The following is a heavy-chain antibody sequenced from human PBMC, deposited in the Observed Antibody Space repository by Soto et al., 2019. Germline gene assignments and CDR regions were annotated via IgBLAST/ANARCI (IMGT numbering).Heavy chain of an antibody. V-gene: IGHV3-23*01. Sequence: GGSLRLSCAASGFTFSSYAMSWVRQAPGKGLEWVSAISGSGGNTYYADSVKGRFTISRDSSKNTLYLQMNSLGVEDTAVYFCAKDRAMVGPAGMAVWGQGTTVTVSS. CDR3: AKDRAMVGPAGMAV. CDR1: GFTFSSYA. D-gene: IGHD5-18*01. J-gene: IGHJ6*02. CDR2: ISGSGGNT.